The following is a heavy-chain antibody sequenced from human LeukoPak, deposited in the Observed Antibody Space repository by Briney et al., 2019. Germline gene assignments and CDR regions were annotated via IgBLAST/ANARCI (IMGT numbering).Heavy chain of an antibody. Sequence: SETLSLTCTVSGGSISSYYWSWIRQPPGKGLEWIGYIYYSGSTNYNPSLKSRATISVDTSKNQFSLKLSSVTAADTAVYYCAREGEYSYGTTNWFDPWGQGTLVTVSS. V-gene: IGHV4-59*01. J-gene: IGHJ5*02. CDR1: GGSISSYY. D-gene: IGHD5-18*01. CDR2: IYYSGST. CDR3: AREGEYSYGTTNWFDP.